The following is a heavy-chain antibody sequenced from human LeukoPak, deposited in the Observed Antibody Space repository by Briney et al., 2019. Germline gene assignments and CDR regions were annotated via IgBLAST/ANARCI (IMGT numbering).Heavy chain of an antibody. J-gene: IGHJ4*02. D-gene: IGHD4-23*01. CDR1: GFSLSTTAMR. CDR2: IDWDDVK. V-gene: IGHV2-70*04. CDR3: ARMLDYGGXXVLDY. Sequence: SGPALVKPTQTLTLTCTFSGFSLSTTAMRVNWIRQPPGKALEWLARIDWDDVKFYSASLKTRLTISKDTSKNQVVLTMANMDPVDTATYXCARMLDYGGXXVLDYWGQXXLVXXSS.